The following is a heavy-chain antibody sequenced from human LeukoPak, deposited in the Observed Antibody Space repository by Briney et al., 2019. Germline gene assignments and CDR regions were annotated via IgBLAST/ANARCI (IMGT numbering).Heavy chain of an antibody. J-gene: IGHJ4*02. CDR2: ISSSSSYI. D-gene: IGHD6-19*01. Sequence: PGGSLRLSCAASGFTFSSYSMNWVRQAPGKGLEWVSSISSSSSYIYYADSVKGRFTISRDNAKNSLYLQMNSLRAEDTAVYYCAREDSSGWSRRGSDYWGQGTLVTVSS. V-gene: IGHV3-21*01. CDR3: AREDSSGWSRRGSDY. CDR1: GFTFSSYS.